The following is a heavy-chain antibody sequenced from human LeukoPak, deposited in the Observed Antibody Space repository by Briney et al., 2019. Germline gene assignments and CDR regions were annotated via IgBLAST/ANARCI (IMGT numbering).Heavy chain of an antibody. CDR2: IYYSGSA. V-gene: IGHV4-59*01. CDR1: GGSISSYY. D-gene: IGHD2-21*01. J-gene: IGHJ4*02. Sequence: SETLSLTCTVSGGSISSYYWSWIRQPPGKGLEWIGYIYYSGSAHYTPSLKTPVTISVATSKNQFSLKLSSVTAADTAVYYCAREVVRWRGGFDYWGQGTLVTVSS. CDR3: AREVVRWRGGFDY.